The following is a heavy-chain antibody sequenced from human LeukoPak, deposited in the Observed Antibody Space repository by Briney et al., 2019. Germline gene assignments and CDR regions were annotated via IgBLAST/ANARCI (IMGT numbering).Heavy chain of an antibody. V-gene: IGHV1-2*02. CDR3: ARESNSYCSGGSCYYRRNYMDV. D-gene: IGHD2-15*01. J-gene: IGHJ6*03. Sequence: ASVKVSCKASGYTFTGYYMHWVRQAPGQGLEWMGWINPNSGGTNYAQKFQGRVTMTRDTSISTAYMELSRLRSDDTAVYYCARESNSYCSGGSCYYRRNYMDVWGKGTTVTVSS. CDR2: INPNSGGT. CDR1: GYTFTGYY.